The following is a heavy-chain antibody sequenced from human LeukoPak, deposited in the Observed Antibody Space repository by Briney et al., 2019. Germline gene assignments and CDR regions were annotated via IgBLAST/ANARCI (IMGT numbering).Heavy chain of an antibody. CDR3: ARELLWFGELQP. CDR2: IYYSGST. CDR1: GGSISSGGYY. J-gene: IGHJ5*02. Sequence: SQTLSLTCTVSGGSISSGGYYWSWIRQHPGKGLEWIGYIYYSGSTYYNPSLKSRVTISVDTSKNQFSLKLSSVTAADTAVYYCARELLWFGELQPWGQGTLVTVSS. V-gene: IGHV4-31*03. D-gene: IGHD3-10*01.